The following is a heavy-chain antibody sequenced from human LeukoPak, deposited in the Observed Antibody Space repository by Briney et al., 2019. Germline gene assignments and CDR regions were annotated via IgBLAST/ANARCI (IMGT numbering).Heavy chain of an antibody. CDR1: GFTFSSYG. D-gene: IGHD3-10*02. CDR2: IQYDGSNE. CDR3: ARSLFGEWNWFDP. J-gene: IGHJ5*02. Sequence: PGGSLRLSCAASGFTFSSYGMHWVRQAPGKGLEWVAYIQYDGSNEQYAHSVKGRFRISRDSSKNILYLQMNSLRAEDTAVYYCARSLFGEWNWFDPWGQGTLVTVSS. V-gene: IGHV3-30*19.